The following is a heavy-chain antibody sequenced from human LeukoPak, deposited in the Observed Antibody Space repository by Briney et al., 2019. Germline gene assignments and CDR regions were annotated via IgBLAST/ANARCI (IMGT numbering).Heavy chain of an antibody. CDR3: ARESEGGTGTSCPDY. D-gene: IGHD2-2*01. J-gene: IGHJ4*02. V-gene: IGHV3-33*05. Sequence: GSLRLSCAASGFIFSSDDMHWVRKAPGKGLEWVAGIQSNGRNKYYVDSVKGRFAISRDNSKSTLYLQVNSLRVEDTALYYCARESEGGTGTSCPDYWGQGTLVTVSS. CDR1: GFIFSSDD. CDR2: IQSNGRNK.